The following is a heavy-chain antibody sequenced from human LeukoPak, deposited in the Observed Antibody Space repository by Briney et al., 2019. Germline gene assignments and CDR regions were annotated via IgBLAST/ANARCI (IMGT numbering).Heavy chain of an antibody. CDR3: ARRGVYYYDSSGRANYYFDY. CDR2: IIPIFGTA. Sequence: SVKVSCKASGGTFSSYAISWVRQAPGQGLEWMGGIIPIFGTANYAQKFQGRVTITADKSTSTAYMELSSLRSEDTAVYYCARRGVYYYDSSGRANYYFDYWGQGTLVTVSS. J-gene: IGHJ4*02. CDR1: GGTFSSYA. D-gene: IGHD3-22*01. V-gene: IGHV1-69*06.